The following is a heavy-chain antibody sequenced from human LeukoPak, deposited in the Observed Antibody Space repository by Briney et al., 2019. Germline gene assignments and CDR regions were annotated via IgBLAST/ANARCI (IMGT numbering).Heavy chain of an antibody. J-gene: IGHJ5*02. V-gene: IGHV3-30*02. CDR3: AKDPVPYSSSWYRWFDP. CDR2: IRYDGSNK. D-gene: IGHD6-13*01. Sequence: PGGSLRLFCAASGFTLSSYRMHWVRQAPGKAREWVAFIRYDGSNKYYADSVKGRFTISRDNYKNTLYLQMNSMRAEDTAAHDCAKDPVPYSSSWYRWFDPWGQGTLVTVSS. CDR1: GFTLSSYR.